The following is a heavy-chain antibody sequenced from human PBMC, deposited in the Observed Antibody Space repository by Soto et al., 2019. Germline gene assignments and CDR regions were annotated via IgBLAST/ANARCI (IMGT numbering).Heavy chain of an antibody. D-gene: IGHD6-13*01. CDR2: ISGSGGST. V-gene: IGHV3-23*01. J-gene: IGHJ4*02. Sequence: PGGSLRLSCAASGFTFSSYAMSWVRQAPGKGLEWVSAISGSGGSTHYADSVKGRFTISRDNSKNTLYLQMNSLRAEDTAVYYCAKARSGYPYSSSWYSESFDYWGQGTLVTVSS. CDR3: AKARSGYPYSSSWYSESFDY. CDR1: GFTFSSYA.